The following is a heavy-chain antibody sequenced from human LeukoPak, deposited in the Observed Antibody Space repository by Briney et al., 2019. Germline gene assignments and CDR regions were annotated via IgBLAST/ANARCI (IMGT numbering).Heavy chain of an antibody. Sequence: ASVKVSCKASGYTFTSYGISWVRQAPGQGLEWMGWISAYNGNTNYAQELQGRVTMTTDTSTSTAYMELRSLRSDDTAVYYCAREVLGYYYDSSGYDYWGQGTLVTVSS. CDR3: AREVLGYYYDSSGYDY. D-gene: IGHD3-22*01. V-gene: IGHV1-18*01. J-gene: IGHJ4*02. CDR2: ISAYNGNT. CDR1: GYTFTSYG.